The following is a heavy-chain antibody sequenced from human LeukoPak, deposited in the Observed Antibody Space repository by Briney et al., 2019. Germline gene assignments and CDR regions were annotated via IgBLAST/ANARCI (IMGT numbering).Heavy chain of an antibody. J-gene: IGHJ4*02. CDR3: ARGQYSSSSYFDY. Sequence: GGSLRLPCAASGFTFSSYSMSWVRQAPGKGLEWVSSISSSSSYIYYADSVKGRFTISRDNAKNSLYLQMNSLRAEDTAVYYCARGQYSSSSYFDYWGQGTLVTVSS. D-gene: IGHD6-13*01. V-gene: IGHV3-21*01. CDR2: ISSSSSYI. CDR1: GFTFSSYS.